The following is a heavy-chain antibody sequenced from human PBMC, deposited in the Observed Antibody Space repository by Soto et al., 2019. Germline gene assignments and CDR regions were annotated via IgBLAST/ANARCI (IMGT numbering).Heavy chain of an antibody. V-gene: IGHV4-31*03. CDR3: ARWGYNMVDY. CDR1: GGSISSGGYY. D-gene: IGHD1-1*01. Sequence: SETLSLTCTVSGGSISSGGYYWSWIRQHPGKGLEWIGYIYYSGSTYYNPSLKSRVTISVDTSKNQFSLKLSSVTAADTAVYYCARWGYNMVDYWGQGTLVTVSS. J-gene: IGHJ4*02. CDR2: IYYSGST.